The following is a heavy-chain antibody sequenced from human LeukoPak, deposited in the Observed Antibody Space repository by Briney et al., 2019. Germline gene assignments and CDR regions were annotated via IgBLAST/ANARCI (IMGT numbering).Heavy chain of an antibody. V-gene: IGHV4-59*01. Sequence: SETLSLTCTVSGGSISSYYWSWIRQPPGKGLEWIGYIYYSGSTNYNPSIKSRVTISVDTSKNQFSLKLSSVTAADTAVYYCARIFDGPFDPWGQGTLVTVSS. D-gene: IGHD3-9*01. CDR1: GGSISSYY. CDR2: IYYSGST. J-gene: IGHJ5*02. CDR3: ARIFDGPFDP.